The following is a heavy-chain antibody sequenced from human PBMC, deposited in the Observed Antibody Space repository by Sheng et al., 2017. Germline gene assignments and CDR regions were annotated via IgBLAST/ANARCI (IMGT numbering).Heavy chain of an antibody. J-gene: IGHJ5*02. CDR2: ISGSGGST. CDR3: AKESKDAGYRAARVGFFTLGPTGTRRFD. Sequence: EVQLLESGGGLVQPGGSLRLSCAASGFTFSSYAMSWVRQAPGKGLEWVSAISGSGGSTYYADSVKGRFYHLHETITNEHAVSANRTSLRAEDDGRTITCAKESKDAGYRAARVGFFTLGPTGTRRFD. CDR1: GFTFSSYA. V-gene: IGHV3-23*01. D-gene: IGHD2-15*01.